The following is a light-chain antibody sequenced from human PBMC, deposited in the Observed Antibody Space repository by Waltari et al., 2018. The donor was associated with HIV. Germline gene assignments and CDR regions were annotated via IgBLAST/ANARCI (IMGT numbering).Light chain of an antibody. CDR3: AAWDDGLSGPV. CDR1: SSNIGSNY. V-gene: IGLV1-47*02. Sequence: QSVLTQPPSASRTPGQRVTISCSGSSSNIGSNYVYWYQQLPGTAPKLLINSSNQRPEGVPGRCTGSKSGTSASLAISGLRSEDEADYYCAAWDDGLSGPVFGGGTKLTVL. J-gene: IGLJ3*02. CDR2: SSN.